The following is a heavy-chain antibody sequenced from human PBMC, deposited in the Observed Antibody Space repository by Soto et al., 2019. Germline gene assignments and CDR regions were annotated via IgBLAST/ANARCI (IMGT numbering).Heavy chain of an antibody. CDR2: IYYSGST. Sequence: SETLSLTCTVSGGSISSYCWSWIRQPPGKGLEWIGYIYYSGSTNYNPSLKSRVTISVDTSKNQFSLKLSSVTAADTAVYYCARDTAPSDVWGQGTMLTVSS. CDR3: ARDTAPSDV. J-gene: IGHJ6*02. D-gene: IGHD4-17*01. CDR1: GGSISSYC. V-gene: IGHV4-59*01.